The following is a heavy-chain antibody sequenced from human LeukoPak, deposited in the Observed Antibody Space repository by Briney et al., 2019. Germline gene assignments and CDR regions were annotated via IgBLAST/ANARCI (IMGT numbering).Heavy chain of an antibody. D-gene: IGHD1-1*01. J-gene: IGHJ4*02. CDR2: IIPIFGTA. CDR1: GYTFTSYY. CDR3: AREPPSTGYYDY. V-gene: IGHV1-69*06. Sequence: SVKVSCKASGYTFTSYYMHWVRQAPGQGLEWMGGIIPIFGTANYAQKFQGRVTITADKSTSTAYMELSSLRSEDTAVYYCAREPPSTGYYDYWGQGTLVTVSS.